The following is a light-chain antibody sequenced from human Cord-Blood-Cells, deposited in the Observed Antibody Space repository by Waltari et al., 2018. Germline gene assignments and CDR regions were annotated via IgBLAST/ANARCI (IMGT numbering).Light chain of an antibody. Sequence: DIVMTQSPDSLAVSLGERATINCKSSQSVLYSSNNKNYLAWYQQKPGQPPKLLIYWASTRVSGVPARFSGSGSGTDFTLTISSLQAEDVAVYYCQQYYSTPYTFGQGTKLEIK. CDR3: QQYYSTPYT. V-gene: IGKV4-1*01. CDR2: WAS. CDR1: QSVLYSSNNKNY. J-gene: IGKJ2*01.